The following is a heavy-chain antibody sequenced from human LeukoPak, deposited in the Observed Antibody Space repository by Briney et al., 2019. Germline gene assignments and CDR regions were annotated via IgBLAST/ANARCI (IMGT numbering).Heavy chain of an antibody. V-gene: IGHV3-43*02. D-gene: IGHD3-10*01. CDR3: AKDFSSGTYYPYYYYGMDV. J-gene: IGHJ6*02. Sequence: TGGSLRLSCAASGFPFDDSAMHWVGQAPGKGLEWVSLISGDGGSTYYADSVKGRFTISRDNSKNSLYLQMNSLRTEDTALYYCAKDFSSGTYYPYYYYGMDVWGQGTTVTVSS. CDR1: GFPFDDSA. CDR2: ISGDGGST.